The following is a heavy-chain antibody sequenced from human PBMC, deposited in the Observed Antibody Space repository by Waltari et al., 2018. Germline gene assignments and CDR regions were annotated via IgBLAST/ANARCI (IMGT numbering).Heavy chain of an antibody. J-gene: IGHJ4*02. CDR3: ARGRPGLYFDY. CDR1: GRSISSYY. CDR2: IYTSVST. Sequence: QVQLQESGPGLVKPSETLSLTCTVAGRSISSYYWSWIRHRAGKGLEWVGRIYTSVSTNYNPSLKSRVTMSVDTSNNQFSLQLSSVTAADTAVYYCARGRPGLYFDYWGQGTLVTVSS. V-gene: IGHV4-4*07.